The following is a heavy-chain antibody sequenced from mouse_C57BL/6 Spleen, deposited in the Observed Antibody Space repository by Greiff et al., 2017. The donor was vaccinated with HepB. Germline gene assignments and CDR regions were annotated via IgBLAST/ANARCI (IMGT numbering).Heavy chain of an antibody. CDR2: IYPGSGST. D-gene: IGHD2-1*01. V-gene: IGHV1-55*01. J-gene: IGHJ2*01. CDR3: ARDGNYEGYFDY. CDR1: GYTFPGYW. Sequence: QVQLQQPGAELVRPGASVKMSCKASGYTFPGYWIPWVKQRPGQGLEWIGDIYPGSGSTNDNEKFKSKATLTVDTSSSTAYMQLSSLTSEDSAVYYGARDGNYEGYFDYWGQGTTLTVSS.